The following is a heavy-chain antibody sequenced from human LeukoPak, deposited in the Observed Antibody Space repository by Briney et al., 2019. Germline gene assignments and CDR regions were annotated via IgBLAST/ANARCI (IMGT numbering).Heavy chain of an antibody. CDR1: GFTCSSYG. Sequence: PGRSLRLSCAASGFTCSSYGMHWVRQAPGKGLEWVAVISYDGSNKYYADSVKGRFTISRDNSKNTLYPQMNSLRAEDTAVYYCAKAEGNYYGSGSEYYYGMDVWGKGTTVTVSS. V-gene: IGHV3-30*18. CDR3: AKAEGNYYGSGSEYYYGMDV. J-gene: IGHJ6*04. CDR2: ISYDGSNK. D-gene: IGHD3-10*01.